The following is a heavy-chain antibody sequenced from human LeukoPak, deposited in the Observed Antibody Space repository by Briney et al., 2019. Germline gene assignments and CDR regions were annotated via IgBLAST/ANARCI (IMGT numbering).Heavy chain of an antibody. J-gene: IGHJ4*02. CDR1: GYTSTSYG. CDR3: ARHSKDGYNSKFDH. V-gene: IGHV1-18*01. D-gene: IGHD5-24*01. CDR2: ISAYNGNT. Sequence: GASVKVSCKASGYTSTSYGISWVRQAPGQGLEWMGWISAYNGNTNYAQKLQGRVTMNRDTSTNTVSMELRSLTSDDTAVYFCARHSKDGYNSKFDHWGQGSLVTVSS.